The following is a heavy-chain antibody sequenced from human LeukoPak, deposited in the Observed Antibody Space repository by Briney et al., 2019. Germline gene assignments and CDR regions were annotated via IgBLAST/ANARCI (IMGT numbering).Heavy chain of an antibody. J-gene: IGHJ3*02. D-gene: IGHD3-22*01. CDR1: GFTFSSYG. V-gene: IGHV3-30*18. CDR2: IPYDGSNK. Sequence: PGRSLRLSCAASGFTFSSYGMHWVRQAPGKGLEWVAVIPYDGSNKYYADSVKGRFTISRDNSKNTLYLQMNSLRAEDTAVYYCAEFPIRGGNDAFDIWGQGTMVTVSS. CDR3: AEFPIRGGNDAFDI.